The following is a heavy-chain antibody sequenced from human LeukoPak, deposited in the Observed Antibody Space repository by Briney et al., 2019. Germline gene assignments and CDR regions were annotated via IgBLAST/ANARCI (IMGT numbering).Heavy chain of an antibody. CDR2: ISYDGSNK. D-gene: IGHD4-17*01. CDR1: GFTFSSYG. V-gene: IGHV3-30*18. J-gene: IGHJ4*02. CDR3: AKDIEYGDYIFDY. Sequence: GGSLRLSCAASGFTFSSYGMHWVRQAPGKGLEWVAVISYDGSNKYYADSVKGRFTISRDNSKNTLYLQMNSLRAEDTAVYYRAKDIEYGDYIFDYWGQGTLVTVSS.